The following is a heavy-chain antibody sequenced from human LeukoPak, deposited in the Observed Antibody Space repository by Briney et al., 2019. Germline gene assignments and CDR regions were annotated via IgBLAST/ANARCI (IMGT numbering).Heavy chain of an antibody. D-gene: IGHD5-18*01. Sequence: GGSLRLSCAGSGFAFESFTMTWVRQAPGKGLEWVSAISGSGGSTYYADSVKGRFTISRDNSKNTLFLQMNSLKTEDTAVYYCARELETAWVNFDYWGQGTLVTVSS. J-gene: IGHJ4*02. CDR2: ISGSGGST. V-gene: IGHV3-23*01. CDR3: ARELETAWVNFDY. CDR1: GFAFESFT.